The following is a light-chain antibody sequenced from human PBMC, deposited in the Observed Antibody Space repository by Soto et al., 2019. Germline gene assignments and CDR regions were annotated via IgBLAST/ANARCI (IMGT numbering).Light chain of an antibody. J-gene: IGLJ3*02. CDR2: DVN. CDR1: SNDVGDYDY. V-gene: IGLV2-14*03. Sequence: QSALTQPASVSGSPGQSITISCTGTSNDVGDYDYVSWYQHHPGKAPKLMIYDVNNRPSGVSNRFSGSKSGNTASLTISGLQTEDEADYYCSSYTSSSTWVFGGGTKLTVL. CDR3: SSYTSSSTWV.